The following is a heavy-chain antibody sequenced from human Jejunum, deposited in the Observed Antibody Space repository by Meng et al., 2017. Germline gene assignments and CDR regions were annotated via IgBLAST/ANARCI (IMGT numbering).Heavy chain of an antibody. D-gene: IGHD2-15*01. V-gene: IGHV3-74*01. CDR1: GFTFSSYW. Sequence: GGSLRLSCAASGFTFSSYWMHWVRRAPGKGLVWVSHSNRDGSSTTYADSLRGRFIISRDNDKDTLYLQMNSLRAEGTAVYFCARAICSGGSCSLADGLDVWGQGTTVTVSS. CDR2: SNRDGSST. J-gene: IGHJ6*02. CDR3: ARAICSGGSCSLADGLDV.